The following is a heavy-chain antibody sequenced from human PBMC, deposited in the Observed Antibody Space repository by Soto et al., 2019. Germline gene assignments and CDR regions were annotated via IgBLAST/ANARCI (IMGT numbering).Heavy chain of an antibody. CDR1: GYTFTSYY. J-gene: IGHJ6*02. CDR3: ASATSAAHYGMDV. D-gene: IGHD6-13*01. Sequence: PSVKVSCKASGYTFTSYYMHWVRQAPGQGLEWMGKINPSGGSTSYAQKIQGRVNMNRDTSTSTVYMELSSLRSEDTAVYYCASATSAAHYGMDVWGQGTTVTVSS. V-gene: IGHV1-46*03. CDR2: INPSGGST.